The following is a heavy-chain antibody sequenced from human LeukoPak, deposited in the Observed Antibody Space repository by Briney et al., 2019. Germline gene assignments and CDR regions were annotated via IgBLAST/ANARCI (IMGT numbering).Heavy chain of an antibody. CDR2: MNPNSGNT. J-gene: IGHJ4*02. CDR1: GYTFSSYG. D-gene: IGHD3-22*01. V-gene: IGHV1-8*02. CDR3: ARGLIRTIVVVMGDY. Sequence: ASVKVSCKPSGYTFSSYGISWVRQATGQGLEWMGWMNPNSGNTGYAQKFQGRVTMTRNTSISTAYMELSSLRSEDTAVYYCARGLIRTIVVVMGDYWGQGTLVTVSS.